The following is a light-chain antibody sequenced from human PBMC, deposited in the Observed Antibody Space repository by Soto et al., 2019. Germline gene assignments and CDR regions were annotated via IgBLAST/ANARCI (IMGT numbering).Light chain of an antibody. J-gene: IGLJ1*01. Sequence: QSALTQPASVSGSPGQSITISCTGTSSDVGGYNYVSWYQQHPGKVPKLMIYEVSDRPSGVSNRFSGSKSGSTASLTISGLQAEDAADYYCSSYTSSTTYVFGTGTKLTVL. V-gene: IGLV2-14*01. CDR3: SSYTSSTTYV. CDR2: EVS. CDR1: SSDVGGYNY.